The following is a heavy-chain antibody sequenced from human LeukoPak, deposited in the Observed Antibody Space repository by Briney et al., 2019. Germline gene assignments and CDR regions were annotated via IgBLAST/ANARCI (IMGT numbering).Heavy chain of an antibody. D-gene: IGHD3-10*01. V-gene: IGHV1-8*01. J-gene: IGHJ4*02. Sequence: ASVKVSCKASGYTFTSYDINWVRQATGQGLEWMGWMNPNSGNTGYAQEFQGRVTMTRNTSISTAYMELSSLRSEDTAVYYCARETDGSGNFDYWGQGTLVTVSS. CDR3: ARETDGSGNFDY. CDR1: GYTFTSYD. CDR2: MNPNSGNT.